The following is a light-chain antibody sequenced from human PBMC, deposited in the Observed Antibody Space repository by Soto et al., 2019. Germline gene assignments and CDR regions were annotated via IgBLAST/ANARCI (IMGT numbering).Light chain of an antibody. CDR3: SSYTSSTTGV. J-gene: IGLJ3*02. Sequence: QSVLTQPASVSGSPGQSITISCTGTSSDIGKYNYVSWHQQHPGKAPKVLIYEVSNRPSGVSNRFSGSKSGNTASLTISGLQAEDEADYYCSSYTSSTTGVFGGGTKLTVL. CDR1: SSDIGKYNY. CDR2: EVS. V-gene: IGLV2-14*01.